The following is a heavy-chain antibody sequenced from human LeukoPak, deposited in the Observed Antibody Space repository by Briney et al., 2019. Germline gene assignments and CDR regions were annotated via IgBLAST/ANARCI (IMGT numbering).Heavy chain of an antibody. Sequence: PGGSLRLSCAASGFTFSSYGMHWVRQAPGKGLEWVAVIWYDGSNKYYADSVTGRFTISRDNSKNTLYLQMNSLRAEDTAVYYCARDNYGMDVWGQGTTVTVSS. CDR1: GFTFSSYG. V-gene: IGHV3-33*01. CDR3: ARDNYGMDV. CDR2: IWYDGSNK. J-gene: IGHJ6*02.